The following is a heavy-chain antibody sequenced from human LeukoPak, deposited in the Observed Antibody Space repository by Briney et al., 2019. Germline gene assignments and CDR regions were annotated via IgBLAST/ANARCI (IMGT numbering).Heavy chain of an antibody. V-gene: IGHV3-21*01. CDR1: GFTFSRYN. J-gene: IGHJ4*02. Sequence: GGSLRLSCAASGFTFSRYNMNWVRQAPGKGLEWVSAISGSSSFIYDADSVKGRFTISRDNAKNSLYLQLNSLRAEDTAVYYCARAGVGTIGSKFDYWGQGTLVPVSS. D-gene: IGHD1-1*01. CDR2: ISGSSSFI. CDR3: ARAGVGTIGSKFDY.